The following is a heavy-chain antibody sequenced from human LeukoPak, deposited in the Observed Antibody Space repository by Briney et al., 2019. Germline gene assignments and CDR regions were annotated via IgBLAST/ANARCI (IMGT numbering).Heavy chain of an antibody. V-gene: IGHV3-7*01. J-gene: IGHJ4*02. D-gene: IGHD4-17*01. CDR1: GFAFGDFW. Sequence: GGSLRLSCAASGFAFGDFWMSWVRQTPGKGLESVATIKQDGSAKEYVDSVKGRFTISRDNAKNALYLQMHSLRVEDTAVYYCASSPDYGDYVPRDYWGQGTLVTVSS. CDR2: IKQDGSAK. CDR3: ASSPDYGDYVPRDY.